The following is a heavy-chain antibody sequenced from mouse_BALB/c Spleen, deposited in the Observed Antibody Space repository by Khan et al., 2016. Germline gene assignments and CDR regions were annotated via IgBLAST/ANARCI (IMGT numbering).Heavy chain of an antibody. V-gene: IGHV14-3*02. D-gene: IGHD1-1*01. CDR3: ARGGGSSYYYAMDD. CDR1: VFNIKDTY. J-gene: IGHJ4*01. Sequence: IQLVQSGAELVKPGASVKLSCTASVFNIKDTYMHWVKQRPEQGLEWIGRIDPANGNTKYDPKFQGKATITADTSSNTAYLQLSSLTSEDTAVYYCARGGGSSYYYAMDDWGQGTSVTVSS. CDR2: IDPANGNT.